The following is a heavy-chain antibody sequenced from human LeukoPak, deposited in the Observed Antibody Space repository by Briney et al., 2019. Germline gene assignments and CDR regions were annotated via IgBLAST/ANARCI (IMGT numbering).Heavy chain of an antibody. CDR2: IYYSGST. V-gene: IGHV4-30-4*08. CDR1: GGSISSGDYD. D-gene: IGHD2-2*01. Sequence: SETLSLTCTVSGGSISSGDYDWGWIRQPRGEGLEWIGYIYYSGSTYYNPALKSRITKTVDTSKNQFSLKLSSVTAADTAVYYCARTIVVVPAAMPYYYYYYMDVWGKGTTVTVSS. J-gene: IGHJ6*03. CDR3: ARTIVVVPAAMPYYYYYYMDV.